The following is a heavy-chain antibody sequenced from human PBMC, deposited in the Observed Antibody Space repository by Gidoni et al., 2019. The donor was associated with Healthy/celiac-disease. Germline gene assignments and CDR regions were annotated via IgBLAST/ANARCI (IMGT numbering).Heavy chain of an antibody. CDR2: INHSGST. J-gene: IGHJ3*02. CDR1: GGSFSGYY. Sequence: QVQLQQWGAGLLKPSETLSLTCAVSGGSFSGYYWSWIRQPPGKGLEWIGEINHSGSTNYNPSLKSRVTISVDTSKNQFSLKLSSVTAADTAVYYCARASIVVVVARDAFDIWGQGTMVTVSS. D-gene: IGHD2-15*01. V-gene: IGHV4-34*01. CDR3: ARASIVVVVARDAFDI.